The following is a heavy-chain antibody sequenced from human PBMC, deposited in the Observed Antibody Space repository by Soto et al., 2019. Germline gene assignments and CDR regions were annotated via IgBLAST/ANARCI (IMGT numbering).Heavy chain of an antibody. CDR1: GDSVSNYY. J-gene: IGHJ6*02. CDR2: VYSSGAT. V-gene: IGHV4-4*07. Sequence: PSETLSLTCTVSGDSVSNYYWSWIRQPAGRGLEWIGRVYSSGATNYNPSVNGRVTMSVDTSRNQFSLRLSSVTAADTAIYYCTKGPNWNYYYYGVDVWGQGTAVTVSS. CDR3: TKGPNWNYYYYGVDV. D-gene: IGHD1-20*01.